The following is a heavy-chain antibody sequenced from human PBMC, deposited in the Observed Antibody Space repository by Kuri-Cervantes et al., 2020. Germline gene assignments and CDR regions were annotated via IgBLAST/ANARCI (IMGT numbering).Heavy chain of an antibody. V-gene: IGHV3-23*01. CDR3: AKERLVGGSYYYYFDY. CDR2: ISGSGGST. Sequence: GGSLRLSCAASGFTFSSYAMSWVRQAPGKGLEWVSAISGSGGSTYYADSVKGRFTISRDNSKNTLYLQMNSLRAEDTAVYYCAKERLVGGSYYYYFDYWGQGTLVTVSS. CDR1: GFTFSSYA. J-gene: IGHJ4*02. D-gene: IGHD1-26*01.